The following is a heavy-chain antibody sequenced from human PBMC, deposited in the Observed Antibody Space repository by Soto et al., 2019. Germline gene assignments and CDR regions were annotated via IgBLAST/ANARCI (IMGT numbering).Heavy chain of an antibody. CDR1: GYTFTSYD. CDR2: MNPNSGNT. Sequence: ASVKVSCKASGYTFTSYDINCVRQATGQVLEWMGWMNPNSGNTGYAQKFQGRVTMTRNTSISTAYMELSSLRSEDTAVYYCARGLGYYDFWSGSYYYYYYGMDVWGQGTTVTVSS. D-gene: IGHD3-3*01. V-gene: IGHV1-8*01. CDR3: ARGLGYYDFWSGSYYYYYYGMDV. J-gene: IGHJ6*02.